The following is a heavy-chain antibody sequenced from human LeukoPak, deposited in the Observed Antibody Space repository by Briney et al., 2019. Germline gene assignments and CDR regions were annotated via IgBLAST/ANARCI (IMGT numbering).Heavy chain of an antibody. Sequence: GGSLRLSCAASGFTFSSYAMSWVRQAPRKGLEWVSSISGSSSYIYYADSVKGRFTISRAKNSLYLQMNSLRAEDTALYYCARDLAESGYYYMDVWGKGTTVTVSS. V-gene: IGHV3-21*04. J-gene: IGHJ6*03. CDR3: ARDLAESGYYYMDV. CDR1: GFTFSSYA. D-gene: IGHD3-10*01. CDR2: ISGSSSYI.